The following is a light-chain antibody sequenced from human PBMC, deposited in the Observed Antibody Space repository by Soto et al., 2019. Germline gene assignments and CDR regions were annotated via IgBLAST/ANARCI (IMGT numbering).Light chain of an antibody. CDR1: QRIGTF. CDR3: QQSYSTPIT. Sequence: DIQVTQSPSSLSASVGDSVTITCRTSQRIGTFLNWYQQRQGRAPNLLISSASTLQSGVPSRFNAGGSGTDFTLTITSLQPEDSATYYCQQSYSTPITFGQGTRLEIK. V-gene: IGKV1-39*01. CDR2: SAS. J-gene: IGKJ5*01.